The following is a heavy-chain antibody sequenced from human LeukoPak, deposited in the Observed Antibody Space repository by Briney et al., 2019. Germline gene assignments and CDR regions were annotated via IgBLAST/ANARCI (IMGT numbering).Heavy chain of an antibody. Sequence: ASVKVSCKASGYTFTSYDINWVRQAPGQGLEWMGWMNPNSGNTGYAQKFQGRVTMTRNTSISTAYMELSSLRSEDTAVYYCASSIVGTIFGGDYYYYGMDVWGQGTTVTVSS. CDR3: ASSIVGTIFGGDYYYYGMDV. V-gene: IGHV1-8*01. D-gene: IGHD3-3*01. CDR1: GYTFTSYD. CDR2: MNPNSGNT. J-gene: IGHJ6*02.